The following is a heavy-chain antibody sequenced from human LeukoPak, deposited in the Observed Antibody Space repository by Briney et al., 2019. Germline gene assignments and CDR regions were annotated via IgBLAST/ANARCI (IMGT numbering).Heavy chain of an antibody. Sequence: ASVKVSCKASGHTFTVSYINWVRQAPGQGLEWLGWLTLNSGGTKYAQKFQGRVTMSSDTSITTAYMELSRLKYDDTAMYYCAREGKLGLNDWGQETLVTVSS. D-gene: IGHD7-27*01. J-gene: IGHJ4*02. V-gene: IGHV1-2*02. CDR1: GHTFTVSY. CDR3: AREGKLGLND. CDR2: LTLNSGGT.